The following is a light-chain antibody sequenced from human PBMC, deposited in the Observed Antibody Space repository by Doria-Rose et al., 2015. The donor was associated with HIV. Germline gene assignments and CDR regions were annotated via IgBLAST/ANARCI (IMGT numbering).Light chain of an antibody. CDR3: QSYGSRLSVYV. CDR2: GNT. CDR1: SSNIGACFD. V-gene: IGLV1-40*01. J-gene: IGLJ1*01. Sequence: QSVLTQPPSVSGAPGQRVAIYCNGSSSNIGACFDVHWYQQFTGTTPKILIHGNTNRHSGVPDRFSGYKSGTSASLAISGLRAEDEADYYCQSYGSRLSVYVFGTGTKVTVL.